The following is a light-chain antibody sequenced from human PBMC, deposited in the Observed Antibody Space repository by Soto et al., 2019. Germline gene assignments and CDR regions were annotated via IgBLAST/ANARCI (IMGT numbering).Light chain of an antibody. J-gene: IGLJ1*01. CDR2: DNN. Sequence: QSVLTQPPSVSAAPGQKVTIPCSGSSSNIGNNYVSWYQQLPGTAPKLLIYDNNKRPSGIPDRFSGSKSGTSATLGITGLQTGDEADYYCGTWDSSLSAYYVFGTGTRSPS. V-gene: IGLV1-51*01. CDR3: GTWDSSLSAYYV. CDR1: SSNIGNNY.